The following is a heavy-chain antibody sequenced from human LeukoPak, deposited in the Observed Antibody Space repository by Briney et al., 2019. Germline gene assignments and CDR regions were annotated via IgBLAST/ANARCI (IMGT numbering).Heavy chain of an antibody. V-gene: IGHV3-23*01. D-gene: IGHD1-26*01. Sequence: PGGSLRLSCAASGFTFSSYAMSWVRQAPGKGLEWVSAISGSGGSTYYADSVKGRFTISRDNSEGSLHLQMNSLRVEDTAVYYCAKEDHGTYSTAFDYWGQGTLVTVSS. CDR1: GFTFSSYA. J-gene: IGHJ4*02. CDR2: ISGSGGST. CDR3: AKEDHGTYSTAFDY.